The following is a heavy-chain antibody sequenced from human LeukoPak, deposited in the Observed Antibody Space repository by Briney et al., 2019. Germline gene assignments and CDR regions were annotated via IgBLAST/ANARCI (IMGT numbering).Heavy chain of an antibody. V-gene: IGHV3-30*18. CDR2: ISYDGSNK. J-gene: IGHJ4*02. CDR1: GFTFSSYG. D-gene: IGHD4-17*01. Sequence: PGGSLRLSCAASGFTFSSYGMHWVRQAPGKGLEWVAVISYDGSNKYYADSVKGRFTISRDNSKNTLYLQMNSLRAEDTAVYYCAKDGGSNDYGDSIYFDYWGRGTLVTVSS. CDR3: AKDGGSNDYGDSIYFDY.